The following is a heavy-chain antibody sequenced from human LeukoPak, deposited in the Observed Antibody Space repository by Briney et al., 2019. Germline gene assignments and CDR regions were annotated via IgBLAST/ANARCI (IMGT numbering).Heavy chain of an antibody. V-gene: IGHV3-33*01. D-gene: IGHD2-15*01. CDR3: ARDPASSFDY. J-gene: IGHJ4*02. CDR1: GFTFSSHG. Sequence: GRSLRLSCAASGFTFSSHGMHWVRQAPGKGLEWVAVIWYDGSKRHYADSMKGRFTISRDDSKNTLYLQMNSLRDEDTAVYYCARDPASSFDYWGQGTLVTVSS. CDR2: IWYDGSKR.